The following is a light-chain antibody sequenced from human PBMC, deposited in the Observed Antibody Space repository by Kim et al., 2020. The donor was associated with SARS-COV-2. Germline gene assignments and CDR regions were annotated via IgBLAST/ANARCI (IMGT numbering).Light chain of an antibody. CDR1: NSDVGGYNY. V-gene: IGLV2-8*01. J-gene: IGLJ3*02. CDR2: EVS. CDR3: SSYAGINSRGWV. Sequence: SVTISCTGTNSDVGGYNYVSWYQHHPGKAPKLLIYEVSKRPSGVPDRFSGSKSGNTASLTVSGLQAEDESDYYCSSYAGINSRGWVFGGGTQLTVL.